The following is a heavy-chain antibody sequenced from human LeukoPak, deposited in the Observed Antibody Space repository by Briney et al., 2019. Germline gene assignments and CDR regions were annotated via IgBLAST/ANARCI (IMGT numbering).Heavy chain of an antibody. J-gene: IGHJ6*02. V-gene: IGHV1-8*01. CDR3: ARGLWQWLDMRVYYYYYGMDV. CDR2: MNPNSGNT. CDR1: GYTFTSYD. D-gene: IGHD6-19*01. Sequence: ASVKVSCKASGYTFTSYDINWVRQATGQGLEWMGWMNPNSGNTGYAQKFQGRVTMTRNTSISTAYMELSSLRSEDTVVYYCARGLWQWLDMRVYYYYYGMDVWGQGTTVTVSS.